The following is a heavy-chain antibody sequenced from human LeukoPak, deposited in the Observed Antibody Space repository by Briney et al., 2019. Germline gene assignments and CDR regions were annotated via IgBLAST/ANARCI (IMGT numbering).Heavy chain of an antibody. Sequence: GGSLRLSCAVSGFAVISNYMSWIRQAPGKGLEWVSYISSSGSTIYYADSVKGRFTISRDNAKNSLYLQTNSLRAEDTAVYYCARGHGDYENYFDSWGQGTLVTVSS. CDR3: ARGHGDYENYFDS. J-gene: IGHJ4*02. CDR1: GFAVISNY. CDR2: ISSSGSTI. V-gene: IGHV3-11*01. D-gene: IGHD4-17*01.